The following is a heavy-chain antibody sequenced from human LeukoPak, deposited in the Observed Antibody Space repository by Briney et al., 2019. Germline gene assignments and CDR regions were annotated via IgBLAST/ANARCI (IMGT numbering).Heavy chain of an antibody. Sequence: ASVKVSCKASGYTFTDYSMHWVRQAPGQRLEWMGWINTGKGNTKYSEKFQGRVTITRDTSASTAYMELSRLRSEDTAVYYCAREDHSNYNYWGQGTLVTVSS. CDR3: AREDHSNYNY. CDR1: GYTFTDYS. J-gene: IGHJ4*02. D-gene: IGHD4-11*01. CDR2: INTGKGNT. V-gene: IGHV1-3*04.